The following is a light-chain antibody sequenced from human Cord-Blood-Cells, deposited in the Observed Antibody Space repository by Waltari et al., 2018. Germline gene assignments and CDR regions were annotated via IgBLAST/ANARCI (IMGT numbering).Light chain of an antibody. V-gene: IGKV1-9*01. CDR1: QGISSY. CDR3: QQLNSYLYT. CDR2: AAS. J-gene: IGKJ2*01. Sequence: DIQLTQSPSFLSASVGDRVTITCRASQGISSYLAWYQQKPGKAPKLLIYAASTLQSGVPSRLSGSGSGTEFTLTISSLQPEELATYYCQQLNSYLYTFGQGTKLEIK.